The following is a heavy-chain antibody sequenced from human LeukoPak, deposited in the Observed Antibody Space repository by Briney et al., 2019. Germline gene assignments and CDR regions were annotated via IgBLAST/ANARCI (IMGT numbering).Heavy chain of an antibody. D-gene: IGHD3-16*02. CDR3: ARGKDDYVWGSYRLDT. J-gene: IGHJ5*02. Sequence: PGGSLRLSCAASGFTFTTYAMHWVRQAPGKGLEYVSHISSNGVSTYYAHSVKGRFTISRDNSKNTLYLQMGSVRDEAVAVYYCARGKDDYVWGSYRLDTWGQETMVSVCS. V-gene: IGHV3-64*01. CDR1: GFTFTTYA. CDR2: ISSNGVST.